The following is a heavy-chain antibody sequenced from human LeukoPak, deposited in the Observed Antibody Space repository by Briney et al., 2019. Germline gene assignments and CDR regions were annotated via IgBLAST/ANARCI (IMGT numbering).Heavy chain of an antibody. Sequence: PGGSLRLSCAASGFTFSSYSMNWVRQAPGKGLEWVSYISSSSGTIYYADSVKGRFTISRDNAKNSLFLQMSSLRDEDTAVYYCTRELSGSSSRHFDYWGQGTLVTVSS. CDR1: GFTFSSYS. CDR2: ISSSSGTI. J-gene: IGHJ4*02. CDR3: TRELSGSSSRHFDY. V-gene: IGHV3-48*02. D-gene: IGHD6-13*01.